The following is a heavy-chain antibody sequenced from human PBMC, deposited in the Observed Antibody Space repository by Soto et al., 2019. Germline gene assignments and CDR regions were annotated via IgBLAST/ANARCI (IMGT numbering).Heavy chain of an antibody. V-gene: IGHV4-59*08. CDR3: ARHVRLLGSSSGFRSDPDIRNYYYYYYMDV. D-gene: IGHD6-6*01. CDR2: IYYSGST. Sequence: SETLSLTCTVSGGSISSYYWSWIRQPPGKGLEWIGYIYYSGSTNYNPSLKSRVTISVDTSKNQFSLKLSSVTATDTAGYYCARHVRLLGSSSGFRSDPDIRNYYYYYYMDVWGKGTTVTVSS. CDR1: GGSISSYY. J-gene: IGHJ6*03.